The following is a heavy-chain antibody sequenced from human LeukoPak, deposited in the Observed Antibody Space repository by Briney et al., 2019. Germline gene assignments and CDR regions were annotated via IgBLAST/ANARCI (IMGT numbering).Heavy chain of an antibody. CDR3: AKGGAAAGLGEWFDP. D-gene: IGHD6-13*01. V-gene: IGHV3-23*01. CDR1: GFTFSSYA. CDR2: ISGSGGST. Sequence: GGSLRLSCAASGFTFSSYAMSWVRQAPGKGLEWVSAISGSGGSTYYADSVKGRFTISRDNSKNTLYLQMNSLRAEDTAVYYCAKGGAAAGLGEWFDPWGQGTLVTVSS. J-gene: IGHJ5*02.